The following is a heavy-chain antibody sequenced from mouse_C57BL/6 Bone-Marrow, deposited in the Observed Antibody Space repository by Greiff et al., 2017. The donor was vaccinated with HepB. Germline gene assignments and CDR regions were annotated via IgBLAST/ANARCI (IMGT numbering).Heavy chain of an antibody. CDR2: ISNGGGST. CDR3: ARQYYSNCYAMDY. CDR1: GFTFSDYY. V-gene: IGHV5-12*01. D-gene: IGHD2-5*01. Sequence: EVNLVESGGGLVQPGGSLKLSCAASGFTFSDYYMYWVRQTPEKRLEWVAYISNGGGSTYYPDTVKGRFTISRDNAKNTLYLQMSSLKSEDTAMYYCARQYYSNCYAMDYWGQGTSVTVSS. J-gene: IGHJ4*01.